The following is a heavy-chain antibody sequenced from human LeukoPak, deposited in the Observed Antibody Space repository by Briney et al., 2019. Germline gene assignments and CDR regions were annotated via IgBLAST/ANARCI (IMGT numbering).Heavy chain of an antibody. CDR3: AKTRYFDWLTLGYFGY. V-gene: IGHV3-9*01. CDR1: GFTFDDYA. Sequence: GGSLRLSCAASGFTFDDYAMHWVRQAPGKGLEWVSGISWNSGSIGYADSVKGRFTISRDNAKNSLYLQMNSLRAEDTALYYCAKTRYFDWLTLGYFGYWGQGTLVTVSS. CDR2: ISWNSGSI. D-gene: IGHD3-9*01. J-gene: IGHJ4*02.